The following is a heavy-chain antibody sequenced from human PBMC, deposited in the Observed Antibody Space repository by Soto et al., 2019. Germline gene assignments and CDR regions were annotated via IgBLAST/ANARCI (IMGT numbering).Heavy chain of an antibody. J-gene: IGHJ4*02. CDR3: VRDSHGDY. CDR2: IDHDGPT. Sequence: EVQLVESGGGLVQPGGSLGLSCAGSGFTFSNYWMHWVRQAPGKGLEWVSRIDHDGPTDYADSVRGRFTISRDNAENTLYLHMNSLRPEDTAVYYCVRDSHGDYWGQGTLVTVSS. V-gene: IGHV3-74*01. CDR1: GFTFSNYW.